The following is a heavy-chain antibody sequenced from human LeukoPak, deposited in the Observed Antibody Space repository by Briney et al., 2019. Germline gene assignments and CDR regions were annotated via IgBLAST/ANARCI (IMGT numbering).Heavy chain of an antibody. V-gene: IGHV3-30*18. Sequence: PGGSLRLSRAASGFTFSSYGMHWVRQAPGKGLEWVAVISYDGSNKYYADSVKGRFTISRDNSKNTLYLQMNSLRAEDTAVYYCAKDRNRYCSGGSCLPEAWGQGTPVTVSS. CDR3: AKDRNRYCSGGSCLPEA. CDR1: GFTFSSYG. D-gene: IGHD2-15*01. CDR2: ISYDGSNK. J-gene: IGHJ4*02.